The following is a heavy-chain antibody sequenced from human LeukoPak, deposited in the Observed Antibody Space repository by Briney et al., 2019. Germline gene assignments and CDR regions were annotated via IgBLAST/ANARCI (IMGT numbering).Heavy chain of an antibody. D-gene: IGHD3-10*01. CDR2: ISGDGGST. Sequence: GGSLRLSCAASGFTFDDYAMHWVRQAPGKGLGWVSLISGDGGSTYYADSVKGRFTISRDNSKNSLYLQMNSLRTEDTALYYCAKDSGVRGVIGFYYYGMDVWGQGTTVTVSS. CDR1: GFTFDDYA. V-gene: IGHV3-43*02. J-gene: IGHJ6*02. CDR3: AKDSGVRGVIGFYYYGMDV.